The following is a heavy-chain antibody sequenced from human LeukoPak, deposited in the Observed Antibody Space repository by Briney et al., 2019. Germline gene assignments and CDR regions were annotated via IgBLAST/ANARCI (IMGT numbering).Heavy chain of an antibody. D-gene: IGHD3-10*01. CDR2: ISYSGTT. J-gene: IGHJ4*02. Sequence: SETLSLTCTVSSASISSSPYFWGWIRQSPGKGLEWNGSISYSGTTYYNPSLKSRVTISVDTSKNQSSLKLTSVTAADTAVYYCAANSADYNTLGSSYKVWGQGALVTVSS. CDR1: SASISSSPYF. CDR3: AANSADYNTLGSSYKV. V-gene: IGHV4-39*01.